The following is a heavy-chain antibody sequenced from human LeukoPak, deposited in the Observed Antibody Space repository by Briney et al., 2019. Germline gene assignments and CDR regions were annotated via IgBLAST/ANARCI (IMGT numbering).Heavy chain of an antibody. CDR1: GFTFTGYY. J-gene: IGHJ4*02. CDR3: ASGYSSGWSPIGY. Sequence: GGSLRLSCAASGFTFTGYYMHWVRQAPGQGPEWMGWINSNSGGTNYAQKFQGRVTMTRDTSISTGYMELSRLRSDDTAVYYCASGYSSGWSPIGYWGQGTLVTVSS. V-gene: IGHV1-2*02. CDR2: INSNSGGT. D-gene: IGHD6-19*01.